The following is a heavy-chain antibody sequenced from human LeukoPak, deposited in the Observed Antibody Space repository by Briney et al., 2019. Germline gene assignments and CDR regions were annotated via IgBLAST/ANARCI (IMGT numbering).Heavy chain of an antibody. V-gene: IGHV3-53*01. D-gene: IGHD3-22*01. J-gene: IGHJ4*02. CDR3: AGQRRPSNYYDSSGYYNY. Sequence: GGSLRLSCAASGFTVSSNYMSWVRQAPGKGLEWVSVIYSGGSTYYADSVKGRFTISRDNSKNTLYLQMNSLRAEDTAVYYCAGQRRPSNYYDSSGYYNYWGQGTLVTVSS. CDR2: IYSGGST. CDR1: GFTVSSNY.